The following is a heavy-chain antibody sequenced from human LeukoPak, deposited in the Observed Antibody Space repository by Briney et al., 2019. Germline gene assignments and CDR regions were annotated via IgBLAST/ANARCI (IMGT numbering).Heavy chain of an antibody. Sequence: SETLSLTCTVSGGSISIGGYYWSWIRQHPGKGLEWIGYIYYSGITYYNPSLKSRVTISVDTSKNQFSLYLSSVTAADTAVYYCARVTSGEFADYWGQGSLVTVSS. CDR3: ARVTSGEFADY. J-gene: IGHJ4*02. CDR1: GGSISIGGYY. V-gene: IGHV4-31*03. CDR2: IYYSGIT. D-gene: IGHD3-10*01.